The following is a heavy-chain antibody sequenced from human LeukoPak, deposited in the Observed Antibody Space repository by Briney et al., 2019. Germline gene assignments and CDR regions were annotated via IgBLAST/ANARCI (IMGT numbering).Heavy chain of an antibody. CDR3: ARSGTNYYYYYMDV. D-gene: IGHD1-26*01. CDR2: ISGRDDST. J-gene: IGHJ6*03. V-gene: IGHV3-23*01. CDR1: GFTFSSYA. Sequence: GGSLRLSCAASGFTFSSYAMSWVRQAPGKGLEWVSAISGRDDSTYYADSVKGRFTISRDNSKNTLYLQMNSLRAEDTAVYYCARSGTNYYYYYMDVWGEGTTVTVSS.